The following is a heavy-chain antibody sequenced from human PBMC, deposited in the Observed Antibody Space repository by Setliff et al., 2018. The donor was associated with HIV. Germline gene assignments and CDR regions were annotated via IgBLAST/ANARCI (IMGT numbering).Heavy chain of an antibody. CDR1: GFTFSSYA. CDR3: AKAYRQLENYFDY. D-gene: IGHD6-6*01. J-gene: IGHJ4*02. V-gene: IGHV3-30*04. Sequence: RLSCAASGFTFSSYAMHWVRQAPGKGLGWVAVISYDGSNKYYADSVKGRFTISRDNSKNTLYLQMNSLRAEDTAVYYCAKAYRQLENYFDYWGQGTLVTVSS. CDR2: ISYDGSNK.